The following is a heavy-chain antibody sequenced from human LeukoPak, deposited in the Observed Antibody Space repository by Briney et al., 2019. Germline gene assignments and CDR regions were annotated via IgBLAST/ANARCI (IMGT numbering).Heavy chain of an antibody. D-gene: IGHD3-10*01. Sequence: PSETLSLTCAVYGGSFSGYYWSWIRQPPGKGLEWIGEINHSGSTNYNPSLKSRVTISVDTSKNQFSLKLSSVTAADTAVYYCARHRAAGVRGVITNYYYYYMDVWGKGTTVTVSS. V-gene: IGHV4-34*01. CDR1: GGSFSGYY. J-gene: IGHJ6*03. CDR3: ARHRAAGVRGVITNYYYYYMDV. CDR2: INHSGST.